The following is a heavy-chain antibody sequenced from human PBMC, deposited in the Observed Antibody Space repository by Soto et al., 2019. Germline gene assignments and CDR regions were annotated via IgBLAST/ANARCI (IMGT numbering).Heavy chain of an antibody. CDR1: GFTFSSYA. CDR3: VVPTAYNSGWFGVFDF. D-gene: IGHD6-19*01. CDR2: ISHDGSNT. V-gene: IGHV3-30*03. Sequence: GGSLRLSCAASGFTFSSYAMHWVRQAPGKGLEWVAVISHDGSNTFYADSVKGRFTISRDNSKNTLYLQMNSLRAEDTAVFFCVVPTAYNSGWFGVFDFWGRGTLVTVSS. J-gene: IGHJ5*01.